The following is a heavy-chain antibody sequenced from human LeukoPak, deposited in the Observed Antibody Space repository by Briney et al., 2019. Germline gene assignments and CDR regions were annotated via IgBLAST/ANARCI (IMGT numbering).Heavy chain of an antibody. J-gene: IGHJ3*01. CDR3: ARGGPNSSGSAGDGFDV. V-gene: IGHV4-59*01. Sequence: ASETLSLTCIVSGDSMKCYYWSWIRQPPGKGLEWIGYIYYTGSTNNNPSLKSRVTMSVDMSNNQFSLKLTSMTAADTAVYYCARGGPNSSGSAGDGFDVWGQGTMVTVSS. CDR1: GDSMKCYY. D-gene: IGHD3-22*01. CDR2: IYYTGST.